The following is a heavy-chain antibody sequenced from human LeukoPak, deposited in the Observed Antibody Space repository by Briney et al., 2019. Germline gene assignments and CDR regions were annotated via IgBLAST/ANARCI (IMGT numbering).Heavy chain of an antibody. D-gene: IGHD6-19*01. J-gene: IGHJ4*02. CDR2: IKQDGSEK. Sequence: GGSLRLSCAASGFTFSSYSMNWVRQAPGKGLEWVANIKQDGSEKYYVDSVKGRFTISRDNAKNSLYLQMNSLRAEDTAVYYCARGMAQWPHRDYWGQGTLVTVSS. CDR1: GFTFSSYS. V-gene: IGHV3-7*01. CDR3: ARGMAQWPHRDY.